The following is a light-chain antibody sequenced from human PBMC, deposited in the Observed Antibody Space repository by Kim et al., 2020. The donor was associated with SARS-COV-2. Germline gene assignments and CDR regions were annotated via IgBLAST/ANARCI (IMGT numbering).Light chain of an antibody. Sequence: EPACISWRSSQSLLHSNGDNYWDGHRQKPGQSPQLLIYLGSNRTSGVPDRFSGSGSGTDFTLKITRVEPEDVGIYYCMQVLQTPHSFGQGTKLEI. J-gene: IGKJ2*03. CDR1: QSLLHSNGDNY. CDR2: LGS. V-gene: IGKV2-28*01. CDR3: MQVLQTPHS.